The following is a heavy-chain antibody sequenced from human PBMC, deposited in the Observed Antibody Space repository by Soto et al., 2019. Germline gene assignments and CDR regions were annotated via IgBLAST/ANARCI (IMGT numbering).Heavy chain of an antibody. CDR2: IYWDDDK. CDR1: GFSLSSTRMA. V-gene: IGHV2-5*02. CDR3: AHIVVAGLGYYFDY. J-gene: IGHJ4*02. Sequence: QITLKESGPTLVKPTQTLTLTCTFSGFSLSSTRMAVGWIRQPPGKALEWLALIYWDDDKRYSPFLKIRLTITKDTSKNQVVLTMSNMDPVDTARSYCAHIVVAGLGYYFDYWGQGTLVTVSS. D-gene: IGHD6-19*01.